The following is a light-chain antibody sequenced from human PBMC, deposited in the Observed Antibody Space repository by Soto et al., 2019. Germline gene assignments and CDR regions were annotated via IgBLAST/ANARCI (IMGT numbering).Light chain of an antibody. CDR3: SSYSSSGTLYV. CDR2: DVN. Sequence: QSALTQPASVSGSPGQSITISCTGTSSDVGGYNYVSWYQHHPGKAPKLMIYDVNDRTSGISNRCFGSKSGNTASLTISGLQTEDEADDYCSSYSSSGTLYVFGTGTKLTVL. J-gene: IGLJ1*01. CDR1: SSDVGGYNY. V-gene: IGLV2-14*01.